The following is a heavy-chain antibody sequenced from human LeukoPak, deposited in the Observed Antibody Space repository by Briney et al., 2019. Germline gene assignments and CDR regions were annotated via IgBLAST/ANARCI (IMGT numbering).Heavy chain of an antibody. CDR2: IVVGSGNT. CDR3: AAAYIGGAMVTNAFDI. CDR1: GFSFTNSA. D-gene: IGHD5-18*01. Sequence: EASVKVSCKASGFSFTNSAVQWVRQARGQRLEWIGWIVVGSGNTIYVQKFQERVTITRDMSTSTAYMELSSLRSEGTAVYYCAAAYIGGAMVTNAFDIWGQGTMVTVSS. V-gene: IGHV1-58*01. J-gene: IGHJ3*02.